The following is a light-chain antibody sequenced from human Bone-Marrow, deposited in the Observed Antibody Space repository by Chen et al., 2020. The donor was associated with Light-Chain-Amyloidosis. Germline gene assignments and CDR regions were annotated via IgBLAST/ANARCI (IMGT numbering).Light chain of an antibody. CDR1: DLPKKY. V-gene: IGLV3-25*03. J-gene: IGLJ2*01. Sequence: SYELTQPPSVALSPGQTARITCSGDDLPKKYAYCYQQKPGQAPVLVIHRDTERPSGISERFSGSSSGTTATLTISGVQAEDEADYHCQSADSSGTYEVIFGGGTKLTVL. CDR3: QSADSSGTYEVI. CDR2: RDT.